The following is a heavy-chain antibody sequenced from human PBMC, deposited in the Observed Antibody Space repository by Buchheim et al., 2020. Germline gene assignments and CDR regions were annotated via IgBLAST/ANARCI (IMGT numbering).Heavy chain of an antibody. Sequence: QLQLQESGPGLVRPSETLSLTCSVSGGSIGSATYYWGWFRQSPGKGLEWIGSIKDGGSTFYNPSLKSRVAISADTSKAQFSLNLNSVTAADTAVYYCARDFGYWGQGIL. J-gene: IGHJ4*02. D-gene: IGHD3-10*01. CDR1: GGSIGSATYY. CDR3: ARDFGY. CDR2: IKDGGST. V-gene: IGHV4-39*02.